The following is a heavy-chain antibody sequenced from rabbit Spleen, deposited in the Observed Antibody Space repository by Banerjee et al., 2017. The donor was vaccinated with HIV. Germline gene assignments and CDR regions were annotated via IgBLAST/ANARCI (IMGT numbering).Heavy chain of an antibody. J-gene: IGHJ4*01. CDR1: GFDFSSGYW. D-gene: IGHD3-1*01. CDR2: INAGSSGRT. CDR3: ARDSDGGDGSWGVGSGL. V-gene: IGHV1S45*01. Sequence: QEQLVESGGGLVQPEGSLTLTCKASGFDFSSGYWICWVRQAPGTGLEWIGCINAGSSGRTYYASWAKGRFTISKTSSTTVTLQMTSLTAADTATHFCARDSDGGDGSWGVGSGLWGPGTLVTVS.